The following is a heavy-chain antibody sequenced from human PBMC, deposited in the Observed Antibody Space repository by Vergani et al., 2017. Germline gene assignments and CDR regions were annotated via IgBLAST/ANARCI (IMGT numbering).Heavy chain of an antibody. CDR2: INPIDSKI. Sequence: EVMLVQSGADVKKPGESLKISCKYSESSFISNEIAWVRQLSGKGLQWMGNINPIDSKIAYSPSFQGKSMMSLDKSITTAYLQWRSLKASDTAIYYCTRHVPCGDGACLHFDHWGQGTQVTVSS. CDR3: TRHVPCGDGACLHFDH. V-gene: IGHV5-51*01. D-gene: IGHD2-21*01. CDR1: ESSFISNE. J-gene: IGHJ4*02.